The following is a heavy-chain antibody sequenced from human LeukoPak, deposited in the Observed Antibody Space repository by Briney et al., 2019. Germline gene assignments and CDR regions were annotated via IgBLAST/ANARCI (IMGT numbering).Heavy chain of an antibody. Sequence: GGSLRLSCAASGFTFSSYGMHWVRQAPGKGLEWVAVISYDGSNKYYADSVKGRFTISRDNSKNTLYLQMNSLRAEDTAVYYCARGRDGYIFDYWGQGTLVTVSS. D-gene: IGHD5-24*01. CDR2: ISYDGSNK. CDR3: ARGRDGYIFDY. J-gene: IGHJ4*02. CDR1: GFTFSSYG. V-gene: IGHV3-30*03.